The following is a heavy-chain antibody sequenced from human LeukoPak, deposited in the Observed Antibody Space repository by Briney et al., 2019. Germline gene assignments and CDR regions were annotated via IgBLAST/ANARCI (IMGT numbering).Heavy chain of an antibody. V-gene: IGHV4-34*01. Sequence: SETLSLTCAVYGGSFSGYYWSWIRQPPGKGLEWIGEINHSGSTSYNPSLKSRVTISVDTSKNQFSLKLSSVTAADTAVYYCARISLRVAGDYWGQGTLVTVSS. CDR1: GGSFSGYY. J-gene: IGHJ4*02. D-gene: IGHD6-13*01. CDR2: INHSGST. CDR3: ARISLRVAGDY.